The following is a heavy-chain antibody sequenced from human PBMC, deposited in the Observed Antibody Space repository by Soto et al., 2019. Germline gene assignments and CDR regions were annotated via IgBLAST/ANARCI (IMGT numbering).Heavy chain of an antibody. D-gene: IGHD4-17*01. CDR1: GGTFSSYA. CDR2: IIPIFGTA. CDR3: ARVCHDYGDYVDNYYYYGMDV. J-gene: IGHJ6*02. V-gene: IGHV1-69*13. Sequence: SVKVSCKASGGTFSSYAISWVRQAPGQGLEWMGGIIPIFGTANYAQKFQGRVTITADESTSTAYMELSSLRSEDTAVYYCARVCHDYGDYVDNYYYYGMDVWGQGTTVTVSS.